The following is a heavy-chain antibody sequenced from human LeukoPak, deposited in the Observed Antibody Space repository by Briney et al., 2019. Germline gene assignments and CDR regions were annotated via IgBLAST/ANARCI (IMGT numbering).Heavy chain of an antibody. J-gene: IGHJ6*03. CDR1: GGSISSPNSY. CDR2: LYYSGSA. CDR3: ARHVYCGGNCYRDDYYYYIDV. D-gene: IGHD2-21*01. V-gene: IGHV4-39*01. Sequence: PETLSLTCTVSGGSISSPNSYWGWIRQPPGKGLEWIASLYYSGSAYHSPSLKSRVTVSVHRSKNQFSLKLYSVTAADSAVYYCARHVYCGGNCYRDDYYYYIDVWGTGTTVTVSS.